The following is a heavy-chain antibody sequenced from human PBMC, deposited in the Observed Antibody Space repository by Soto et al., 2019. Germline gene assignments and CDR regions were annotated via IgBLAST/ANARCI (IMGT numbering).Heavy chain of an antibody. V-gene: IGHV3-21*01. J-gene: IGHJ4*02. CDR1: GFTFSWYR. CDR2: MSSSGNYI. Sequence: EVQLVESGGGLVKPGGSLRLSCAASGFTFSWYRMNWVRQAPGEGLEWVSSMSSSGNYIDYVGSVKGRFTISRDTAKNSLFLQMNSLRAEVTAVYYCARARGDYLFDYWGQGTLVTVSS. D-gene: IGHD4-17*01. CDR3: ARARGDYLFDY.